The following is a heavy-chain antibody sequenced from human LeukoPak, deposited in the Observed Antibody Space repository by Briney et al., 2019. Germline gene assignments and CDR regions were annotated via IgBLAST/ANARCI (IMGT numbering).Heavy chain of an antibody. CDR2: ISHSSTYI. D-gene: IGHD2-2*01. CDR1: GFTFSSYT. Sequence: PGGSLRLSCAASGFTFSSYTMNWVRQAPGKGLEWVSSISHSSTYIYYADSVKGRFTISRDNAKNSLYLQMNSLRAEDTAVYYCARSGGDCSSTSCYASDYWGQGTLVTVSS. V-gene: IGHV3-21*04. J-gene: IGHJ4*02. CDR3: ARSGGDCSSTSCYASDY.